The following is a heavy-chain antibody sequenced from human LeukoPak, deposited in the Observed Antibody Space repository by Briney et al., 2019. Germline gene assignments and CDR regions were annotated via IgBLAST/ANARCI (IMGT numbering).Heavy chain of an antibody. J-gene: IGHJ4*02. Sequence: ASVKVSCKASGGTFSSYAISWVRQAPGQGLEWMGGIIPIFGTANYAQEFQGRVTITADESTSTAYMELSSLRSEDTAVYYCARSPTVGATSGYWGQGTLVTVSS. CDR1: GGTFSSYA. CDR3: ARSPTVGATSGY. V-gene: IGHV1-69*13. D-gene: IGHD1-26*01. CDR2: IIPIFGTA.